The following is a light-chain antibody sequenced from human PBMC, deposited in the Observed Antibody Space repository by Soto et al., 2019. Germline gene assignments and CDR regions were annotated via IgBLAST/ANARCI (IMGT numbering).Light chain of an antibody. Sequence: QLVLTQPPSASGTPGQRVTLSCSGINSNVGINSVNWYQQLPGMAPKLLLYSDNQRPSGVPDRFSGSKSGSSASLAISGLQSEDEADYHCSTWDDNLSTWLFGGGTKLTVL. CDR2: SDN. V-gene: IGLV1-44*01. J-gene: IGLJ3*02. CDR1: NSNVGINS. CDR3: STWDDNLSTWL.